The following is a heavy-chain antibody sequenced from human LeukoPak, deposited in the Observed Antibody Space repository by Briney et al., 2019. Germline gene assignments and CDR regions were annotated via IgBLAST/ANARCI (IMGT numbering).Heavy chain of an antibody. D-gene: IGHD3-22*01. CDR1: GFTVSSNS. Sequence: GGSLRLSCTVSGFTVSSNSMSWVRQAPGKGLEWVSFIYSDNTHYSDSVKGRFTISRDNSKNTLYLQMNSLRAEDTAVYYCATGGYDSSGYYYGYWGQGTLVTVSS. CDR2: IYSDNT. CDR3: ATGGYDSSGYYYGY. V-gene: IGHV3-53*01. J-gene: IGHJ4*02.